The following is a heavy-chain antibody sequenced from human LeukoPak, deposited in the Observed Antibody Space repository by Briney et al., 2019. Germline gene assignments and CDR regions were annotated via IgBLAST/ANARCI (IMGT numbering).Heavy chain of an antibody. Sequence: SETLSPTCAVYGGSFSGYYWSWIRQPPGKGLEWIGEINHSGSTNYNPSLKSRVTISVDTSKNQFSLKLSSVTAADTAVYYCARGSAGSYCSGGSCYLKDGYYFDYWGQGTLVTVSS. V-gene: IGHV4-34*01. CDR1: GGSFSGYY. CDR2: INHSGST. J-gene: IGHJ4*02. D-gene: IGHD2-15*01. CDR3: ARGSAGSYCSGGSCYLKDGYYFDY.